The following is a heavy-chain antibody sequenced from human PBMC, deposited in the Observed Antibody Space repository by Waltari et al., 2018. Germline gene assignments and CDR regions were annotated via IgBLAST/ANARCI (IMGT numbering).Heavy chain of an antibody. CDR1: GFTVSNYY. CDR2: ISSGGST. Sequence: EVQLVESGGGLIQPGGSLRLSCAASGFTVSNYYMTWVRQAPGKGLECVSVISSGGSTYDAESVKGRFTISRDNSKNTLYLQMTSLRAEDTALYYCARLPSVATTVGFYYFDYWGQGALVTVSS. J-gene: IGHJ4*02. CDR3: ARLPSVATTVGFYYFDY. D-gene: IGHD4-17*01. V-gene: IGHV3-53*01.